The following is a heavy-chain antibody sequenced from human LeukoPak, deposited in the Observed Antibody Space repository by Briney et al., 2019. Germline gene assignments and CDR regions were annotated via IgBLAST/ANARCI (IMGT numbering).Heavy chain of an antibody. CDR3: ARSGYNYGDPRYFDY. V-gene: IGHV4-31*03. J-gene: IGHJ4*02. CDR2: IYYSGST. Sequence: SETLSLTCTVSGGSISSGGYYWSWIRQHPGKGLEWIGYIYYSGSTYYNPSLKSRVTISVDTSKNQFSLKLSSVTAADTAVYYCARSGYNYGDPRYFDYWGQGTLVTVSS. CDR1: GGSISSGGYY. D-gene: IGHD5-18*01.